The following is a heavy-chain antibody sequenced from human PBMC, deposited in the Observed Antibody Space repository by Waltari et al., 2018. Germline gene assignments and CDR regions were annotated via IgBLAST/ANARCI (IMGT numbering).Heavy chain of an antibody. J-gene: IGHJ4*02. CDR3: ARDLGGGVDTAMVTFYYFDY. CDR1: GGSFSGYY. Sequence: QVQLQQWGAGLLKPSETLSLTCAVYGGSFSGYYWSWIRQPPGKGLEWIGEINHSGSTNYNPSLKSRVTISVDTSKNQFSLKLSSVTAADTAVYYCARDLGGGVDTAMVTFYYFDYWGQGTLVTVSS. D-gene: IGHD5-18*01. CDR2: INHSGST. V-gene: IGHV4-34*01.